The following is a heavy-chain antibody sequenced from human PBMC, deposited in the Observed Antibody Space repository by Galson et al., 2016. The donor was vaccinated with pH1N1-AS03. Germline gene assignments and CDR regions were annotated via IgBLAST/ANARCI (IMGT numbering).Heavy chain of an antibody. CDR1: GYSISSGSC. V-gene: IGHV4-38-2*01. D-gene: IGHD6-13*01. CDR3: ARSDRVLTAASTRPEVGDY. J-gene: IGHJ4*02. CDR2: IYHSGST. Sequence: SETLSLTCAVSGYSISSGSCWGWIRQPPGKGLEWIGSIYHSGSTYYNPSLKSRVTISIDTSKNQFSLKLSSVTAADTAVYYCARSDRVLTAASTRPEVGDYWGQGTLVTVSS.